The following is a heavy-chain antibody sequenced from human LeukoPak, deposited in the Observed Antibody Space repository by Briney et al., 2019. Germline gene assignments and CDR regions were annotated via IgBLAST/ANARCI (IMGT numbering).Heavy chain of an antibody. D-gene: IGHD6-13*01. CDR3: ARDHYSSSWYSWSY. CDR1: GYTFSSYD. CDR2: IIPIFGTA. J-gene: IGHJ4*02. Sequence: SVKVSCKASGYTFSSYDITWVRQAPGQGLEWMGGIIPIFGTANYAQKFQGRVTITADESTSTAYMELSSLRSEDTAVYYCARDHYSSSWYSWSYWGQGTLVTVSS. V-gene: IGHV1-69*13.